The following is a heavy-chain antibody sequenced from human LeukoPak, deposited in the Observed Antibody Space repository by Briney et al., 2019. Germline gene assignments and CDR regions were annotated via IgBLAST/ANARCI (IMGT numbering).Heavy chain of an antibody. CDR1: GGTFSSYA. D-gene: IGHD3-10*01. J-gene: IGHJ4*02. Sequence: SVKVSCKASGGTFSSYAISWVRQAPGQGLEWMGGIIPIFGTANYAQKFQGRVTITADESTSTAYMELSSLRSEDTAVYYCARNLYYYGSGGLCFFDYWGQGTLVTVSS. CDR2: IIPIFGTA. V-gene: IGHV1-69*13. CDR3: ARNLYYYGSGGLCFFDY.